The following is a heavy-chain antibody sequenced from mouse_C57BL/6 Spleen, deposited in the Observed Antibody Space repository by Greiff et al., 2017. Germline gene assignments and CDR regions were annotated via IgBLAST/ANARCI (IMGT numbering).Heavy chain of an antibody. CDR1: GYTFTSYW. Sequence: VQLQQPGAELVKPGASVKLSCKASGYTFTSYWMHWVKQRPGQGLEWIGMIHPNSGSTNYNEKFKSKATLTVDKSSSTAYMQLSSLTSEDSAVYYCARLKGHSNYGYFDVWGTGTTVTVSS. CDR2: IHPNSGST. CDR3: ARLKGHSNYGYFDV. D-gene: IGHD2-5*01. V-gene: IGHV1-64*01. J-gene: IGHJ1*03.